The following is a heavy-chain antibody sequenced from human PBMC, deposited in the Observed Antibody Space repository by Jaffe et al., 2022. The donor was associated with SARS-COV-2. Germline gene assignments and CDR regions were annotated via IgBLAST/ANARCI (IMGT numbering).Heavy chain of an antibody. J-gene: IGHJ6*02. V-gene: IGHV3-7*03. Sequence: EVQVVESGGDLVQPGGSLRLSCAASGFTFSSYWMSWVRQAPGKGLEWVANIKEDGSEKYYVDSVKGRFTISRDNGKNSLFLQMNRLRVEDTAVYYCARDHFEGHYYDVRSGYHTYNDFGMDVWGQGTTVIVSS. D-gene: IGHD3-3*01. CDR2: IKEDGSEK. CDR1: GFTFSSYW. CDR3: ARDHFEGHYYDVRSGYHTYNDFGMDV.